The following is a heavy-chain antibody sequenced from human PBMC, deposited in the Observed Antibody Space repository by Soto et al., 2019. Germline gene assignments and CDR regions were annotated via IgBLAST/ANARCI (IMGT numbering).Heavy chain of an antibody. Sequence: ASVNVSCKASGYSFTSLDINWVRKTAGQGLEWMGWMEPSTGRTGYAQKFQGRVTITRDESMSTAYMELSSLRSEDTAVYYCARERSNSRNWFDPWGKG. CDR3: ARERSNSRNWFDP. CDR2: MEPSTGRT. D-gene: IGHD6-13*01. J-gene: IGHJ5*02. V-gene: IGHV1-8*01. CDR1: GYSFTSLD.